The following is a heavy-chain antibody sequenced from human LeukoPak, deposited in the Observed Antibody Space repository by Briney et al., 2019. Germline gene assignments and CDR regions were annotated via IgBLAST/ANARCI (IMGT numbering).Heavy chain of an antibody. J-gene: IGHJ2*01. Sequence: PSETLSLTCTVSGVSISSYYWSWIRQPAGKGLEWIGRIYTSGSTNYYPSLKSRVTISVDKSKSQVSLKLSSVTAADTAVYYCARGWFGDVAADYWYFDLWGRGTLVTVSS. V-gene: IGHV4-4*07. CDR2: IYTSGST. CDR1: GVSISSYY. CDR3: ARGWFGDVAADYWYFDL. D-gene: IGHD3-10*01.